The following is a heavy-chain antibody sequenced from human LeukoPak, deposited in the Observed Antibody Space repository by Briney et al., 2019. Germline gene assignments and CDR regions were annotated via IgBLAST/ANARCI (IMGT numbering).Heavy chain of an antibody. CDR2: IYDIGTT. V-gene: IGHV4-59*01. CDR1: GGSISGYY. J-gene: IGHJ6*03. D-gene: IGHD5-18*01. Sequence: PSEALSLTCTVSGGSISGYYWSWIRQPPGKGLEWIGYIYDIGTTNYNPSLKTRVTMSVDTSNNQFSLKLSSVTAADTAVYYCARDARGYSYGGGNYYYYYYMDVWGKGTTVTVSS. CDR3: ARDARGYSYGGGNYYYYYYMDV.